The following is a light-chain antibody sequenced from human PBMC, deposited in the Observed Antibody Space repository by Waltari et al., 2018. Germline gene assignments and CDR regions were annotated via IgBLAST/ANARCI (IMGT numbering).Light chain of an antibody. CDR1: QSIGSW. V-gene: IGKV1-5*03. CDR2: KAS. J-gene: IGKJ1*01. CDR3: HQYETHSQT. Sequence: DIQMTQSPSTLSASVGDRVTITCRASQSIGSWLAWYQQKPGKAPKLLIYKASSLQTGVPSRFSGSGSGTEFSLTISSLQPDDFATYYCHQYETHSQTFGQGTKVEIK.